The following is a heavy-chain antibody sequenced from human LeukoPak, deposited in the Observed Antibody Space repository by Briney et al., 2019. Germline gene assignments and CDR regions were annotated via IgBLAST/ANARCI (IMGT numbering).Heavy chain of an antibody. Sequence: GESLKISCKGSGYTFSNFWIGWVRQMPGEGLELMGIIYPGDSSTKYSPSYQGRVAISTDASINTAFLQVNNLEASDTAIYYCARHSGVGILRIVDPWGQGTPVTVSS. J-gene: IGHJ5*02. V-gene: IGHV5-51*01. CDR3: ARHSGVGILRIVDP. D-gene: IGHD2-8*01. CDR2: IYPGDSST. CDR1: GYTFSNFW.